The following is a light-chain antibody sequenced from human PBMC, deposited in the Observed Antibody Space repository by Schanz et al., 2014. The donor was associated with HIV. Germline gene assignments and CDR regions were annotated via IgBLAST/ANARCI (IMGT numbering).Light chain of an antibody. CDR3: SSYTSSSTLEV. CDR1: SSDVGGYKY. CDR2: DVD. J-gene: IGLJ2*01. Sequence: QSALTQPASVSGSPGQSITISCTGTSSDVGGYKYVSWYQQYPGKAPKLIIFDVDNRPSGVSWRFSGSKSGNTASLTISGLQAEDEADYYCSSYTSSSTLEVFGGGTKLSVL. V-gene: IGLV2-14*01.